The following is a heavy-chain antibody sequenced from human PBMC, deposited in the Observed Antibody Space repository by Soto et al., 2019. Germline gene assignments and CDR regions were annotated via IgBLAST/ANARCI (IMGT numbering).Heavy chain of an antibody. J-gene: IGHJ4*02. D-gene: IGHD3-10*02. Sequence: QVQLQESGPGLVKPSETLSLTCTVSGGSISSYYWSWIRQPPGKGLEWIGYIYYSGSTNYNPSLKLRVTISVDTSKNQFSLKLSSVTAADTAVYYCARRYVLGFDYWGQGTLVTVSS. CDR1: GGSISSYY. V-gene: IGHV4-59*08. CDR3: ARRYVLGFDY. CDR2: IYYSGST.